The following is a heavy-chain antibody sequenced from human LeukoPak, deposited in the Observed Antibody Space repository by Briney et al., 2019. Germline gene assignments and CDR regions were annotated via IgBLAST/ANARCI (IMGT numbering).Heavy chain of an antibody. Sequence: ETLSLTCTVSGGSISSSSYYWGWIRQAPGKGLEWLSVIFSGGSTYYADSVKGRFTISRDNSKNTLYLQMSSLRAEDTAVYFCARRRYISGQIDYWGQGTLVTVSS. J-gene: IGHJ4*02. D-gene: IGHD6-19*01. CDR1: GGSISSSSYY. V-gene: IGHV3-53*01. CDR2: IFSGGST. CDR3: ARRRYISGQIDY.